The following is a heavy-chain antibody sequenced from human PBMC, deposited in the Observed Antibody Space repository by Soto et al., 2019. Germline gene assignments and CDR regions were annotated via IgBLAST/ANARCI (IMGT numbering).Heavy chain of an antibody. CDR3: ARVVGADIVVVPAAIGWFDP. J-gene: IGHJ5*02. D-gene: IGHD2-2*02. CDR1: GYTFTSYG. V-gene: IGHV1-18*01. CDR2: ISAYNGNT. Sequence: ASVKASCKAPGYTFTSYGISWVRQAPGQGLEGMGWISAYNGNTNYAQKLQGRVTMTTDTSTSTAYMELRSLRSDDTAVYYCARVVGADIVVVPAAIGWFDPWGQGTLVTVSS.